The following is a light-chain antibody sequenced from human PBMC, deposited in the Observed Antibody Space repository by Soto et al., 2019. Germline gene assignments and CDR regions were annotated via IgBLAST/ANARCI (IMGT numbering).Light chain of an antibody. CDR1: SSNIGSHV. V-gene: IGLV1-44*01. CDR2: NNN. Sequence: QSVLTQPPSASGTPGQRVTSSCSGSSSNIGSHVVYWYQQLAGTAPKLLMYNNNQRPSGVPDRFSGSKSGTSASLTISGIRYEDEADYYCAVWDDSLDGWVFGGGTKLTVL. J-gene: IGLJ3*02. CDR3: AVWDDSLDGWV.